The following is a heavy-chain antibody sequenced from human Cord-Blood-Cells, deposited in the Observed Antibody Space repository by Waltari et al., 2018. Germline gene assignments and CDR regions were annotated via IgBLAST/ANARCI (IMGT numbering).Heavy chain of an antibody. Sequence: QVQLQQWGAGLLKPSETLSLTCPVYGGSFSGYHWRWIGQPPGKGLEWIGEINHSGSTNYNPSLKSRVTISVDTSKNQFSLKLSSVTAADTAVYYCADGYYYGMDVWGQGTTVTVSS. J-gene: IGHJ6*02. CDR2: INHSGST. V-gene: IGHV4-34*01. CDR1: GGSFSGYH. CDR3: ADGYYYGMDV.